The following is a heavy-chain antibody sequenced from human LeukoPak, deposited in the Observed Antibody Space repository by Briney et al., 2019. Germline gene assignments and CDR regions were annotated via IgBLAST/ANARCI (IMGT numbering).Heavy chain of an antibody. CDR2: IPYDGNNK. CDR1: RFTFSSYG. D-gene: IGHD3-22*01. CDR3: AKTGDSSGYYYGVDY. V-gene: IGHV3-30*02. Sequence: GGPLRLSCAASRFTFSSYGMHWVPQAPGKGLEWVAFIPYDGNNKYYADSVKGRFTISRDNSKNTLYLQMNSLRAEDTAVYYCAKTGDSSGYYYGVDYWGQGTLVTVSS. J-gene: IGHJ4*02.